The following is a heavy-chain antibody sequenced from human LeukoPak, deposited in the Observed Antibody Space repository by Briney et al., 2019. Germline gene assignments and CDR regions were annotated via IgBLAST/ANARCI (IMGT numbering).Heavy chain of an antibody. Sequence: GESLKISCKGSGXSFSSYWIGWVRQMPGKGLEWMAIIYPGDSDSRYSPSFQGQVTISADKSISTTYLQWSSLKASDTAIYYCATPIVASGTSDDENFHHWGQGTLVTVSS. CDR2: IYPGDSDS. J-gene: IGHJ1*01. D-gene: IGHD6-13*01. CDR3: ATPIVASGTSDDENFHH. V-gene: IGHV5-51*01. CDR1: GXSFSSYW.